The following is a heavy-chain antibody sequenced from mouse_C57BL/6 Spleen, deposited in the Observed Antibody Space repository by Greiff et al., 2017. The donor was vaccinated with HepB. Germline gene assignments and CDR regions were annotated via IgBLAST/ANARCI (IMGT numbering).Heavy chain of an antibody. CDR1: GYTFTTYP. D-gene: IGHD1-1*01. V-gene: IGHV1-47*01. CDR3: ATYGSSYWYFDV. J-gene: IGHJ1*03. Sequence: VKLMESGAELVKPGASVKMSCKASGYTFTTYPIEWMKQNHGKSLEWIGNFHPYNDDTKYNEKFKGKATLTVEKSSSTVYLELSRLTSDDSAVYYCATYGSSYWYFDVWGTGTTVTVSS. CDR2: FHPYNDDT.